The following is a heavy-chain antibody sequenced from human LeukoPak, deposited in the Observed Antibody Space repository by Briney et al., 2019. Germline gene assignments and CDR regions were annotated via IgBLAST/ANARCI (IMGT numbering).Heavy chain of an antibody. D-gene: IGHD3-22*01. CDR3: ARVRTYYYDSSGSWDY. V-gene: IGHV1-2*06. J-gene: IGHJ4*02. CDR2: INPNSGGT. Sequence: GASVKVSCKVSGYTLTELSMHWVRQAPGQGLEWMGRINPNSGGTNYAQKFQGRVTMTRDTSISTAYMELSRLRSDDTAVYYCARVRTYYYDSSGSWDYWGQGTLVTVSS. CDR1: GYTLTELS.